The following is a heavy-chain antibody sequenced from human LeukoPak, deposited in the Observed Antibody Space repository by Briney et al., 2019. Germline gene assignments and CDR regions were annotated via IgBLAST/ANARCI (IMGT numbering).Heavy chain of an antibody. CDR3: ARDAHSYGSGSHDV. J-gene: IGHJ6*02. V-gene: IGHV3-48*01. Sequence: GGSLRLSCAASGFTFSSYSMNWVRQAPGKGLEWVSYISSSSSTIYYADSVKGRFTISRDNAKNSLYLQMNSLRAEDTAVCYCARDAHSYGSGSHDVWGQGTTVTVSS. CDR1: GFTFSSYS. CDR2: ISSSSSTI. D-gene: IGHD3-10*01.